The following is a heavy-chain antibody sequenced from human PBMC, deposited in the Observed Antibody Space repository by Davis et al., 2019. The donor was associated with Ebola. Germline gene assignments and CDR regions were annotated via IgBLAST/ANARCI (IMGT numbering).Heavy chain of an antibody. D-gene: IGHD3-10*01. CDR3: ARGQSGSDYSLWQY. J-gene: IGHJ4*02. CDR1: AGSFSGYY. CDR2: LDHSGNT. Sequence: MPSETLSPTCAVHAGSFSGYYWSWIRQPPGKGLEWIGELDHSGNTNYNPSLKSRVTISIDTSKKQISLNLTSVTAADTAVYYCARGQSGSDYSLWQYWGQGTLVTVSS. V-gene: IGHV4-34*01.